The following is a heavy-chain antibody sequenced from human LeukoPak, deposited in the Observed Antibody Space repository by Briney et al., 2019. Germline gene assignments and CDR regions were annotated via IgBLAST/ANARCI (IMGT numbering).Heavy chain of an antibody. V-gene: IGHV4-30-2*01. CDR2: IYHSGST. D-gene: IGHD1-1*01. CDR1: GGSISSSSYY. J-gene: IGHJ6*03. CDR3: ARVCSPPEVHSVYYYMDV. Sequence: PSETLSLTCTVSGGSISSSSYYWGWIRQPPGKGLEWIGYIYHSGSTYYNPSLKSRVTISVDRSKNQFSLKLSSVTAADTAVYYCARVCSPPEVHSVYYYMDVWGKGTTVTVSS.